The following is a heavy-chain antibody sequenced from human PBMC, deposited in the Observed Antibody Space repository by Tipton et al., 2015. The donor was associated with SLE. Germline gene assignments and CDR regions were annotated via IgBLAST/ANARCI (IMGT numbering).Heavy chain of an antibody. D-gene: IGHD3/OR15-3a*01. CDR3: AREGFWTKHFDY. Sequence: TLSLTCTVSGGSIISTFYYWGWIRQTPVKGLEWIGSIHYSGSTHYSPSLTSRVTISVDTSKNQFSLRLSSVTAADTAVYYCAREGFWTKHFDYWGQGTLVTVSS. J-gene: IGHJ4*02. CDR2: IHYSGST. V-gene: IGHV4-39*07. CDR1: GGSIISTFYY.